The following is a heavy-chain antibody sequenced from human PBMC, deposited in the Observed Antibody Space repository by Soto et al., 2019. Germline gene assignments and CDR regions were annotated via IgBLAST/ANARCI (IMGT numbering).Heavy chain of an antibody. Sequence: TGGSLRLSCQASGFNFDNYGMHWVRQAPGKGLEWVAVITYDGSFQYYADFVKGRFTISRDNSKNTLSLHLNTLKPEDTAVYHCAKDRVGGTFYTPLAFWGQGTLVTAPQ. D-gene: IGHD1-7*01. CDR3: AKDRVGGTFYTPLAF. J-gene: IGHJ4*02. CDR2: ITYDGSFQ. V-gene: IGHV3-30*18. CDR1: GFNFDNYG.